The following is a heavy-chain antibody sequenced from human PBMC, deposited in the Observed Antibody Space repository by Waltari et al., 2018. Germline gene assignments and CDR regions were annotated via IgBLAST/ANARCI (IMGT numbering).Heavy chain of an antibody. CDR3: ARDGGGNGYIHY. J-gene: IGHJ4*02. D-gene: IGHD3-16*01. V-gene: IGHV3-74*01. Sequence: EVQLVESGGGLVQPGGSLRLSCEASGFTFSSSYMHWVRQAPGKGLVWVSRINTEGGSTNYAESGKGRFTISRDNGKNTLYLRMNSLRAEDAAVYYCARDGGGNGYIHYWGQGTLVTVSS. CDR2: INTEGGST. CDR1: GFTFSSSY.